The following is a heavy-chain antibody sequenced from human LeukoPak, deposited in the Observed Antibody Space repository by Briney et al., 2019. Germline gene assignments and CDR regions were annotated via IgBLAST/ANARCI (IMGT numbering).Heavy chain of an antibody. CDR1: GFTFSSYA. V-gene: IGHV3-23*01. CDR2: ISGSGGST. Sequence: QPGGSLRLSCAASGFTFSSYAMSWVRQAPGKGLEWVSAISGSGGSTYYADSVKGRFTISRDNSKNTLYLQMNSLRAEDTAVYYCAKSPHSWELLFGGGAYYFDYWGQGTLVTVSS. D-gene: IGHD1-26*01. CDR3: AKSPHSWELLFGGGAYYFDY. J-gene: IGHJ4*02.